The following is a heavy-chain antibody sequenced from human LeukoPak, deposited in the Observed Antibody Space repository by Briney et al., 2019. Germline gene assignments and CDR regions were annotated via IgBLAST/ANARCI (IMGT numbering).Heavy chain of an antibody. CDR3: ARVYWSYYYYMDV. Sequence: ASVKVSCKASGYTFTSHGISWVRQAPGQGLEWMGWISTYNGNTNYAQKLQGRVTMTTDTSTNTAYMELRSLRSDDTAVYYCARVYWSYYYYMDVWGKGTTVTVSS. V-gene: IGHV1-18*01. CDR1: GYTFTSHG. CDR2: ISTYNGNT. J-gene: IGHJ6*03. D-gene: IGHD2-8*02.